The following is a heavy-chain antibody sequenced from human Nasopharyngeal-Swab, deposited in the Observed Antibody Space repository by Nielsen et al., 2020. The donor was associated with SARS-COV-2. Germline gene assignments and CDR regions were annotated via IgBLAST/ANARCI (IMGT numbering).Heavy chain of an antibody. V-gene: IGHV4-59*08. CDR1: GGSISSYY. D-gene: IGHD6-19*01. CDR3: ARRWYSSGWLGFDY. Sequence: SETLSLTCTVSGGSISSYYWSWIRQPPGKGLEWIGYIYYSGSTNYNPSLKSRVTISVDTSKNQFSLKLSSVTAADTAVYYCARRWYSSGWLGFDYWGQGTLVTVSS. CDR2: IYYSGST. J-gene: IGHJ4*02.